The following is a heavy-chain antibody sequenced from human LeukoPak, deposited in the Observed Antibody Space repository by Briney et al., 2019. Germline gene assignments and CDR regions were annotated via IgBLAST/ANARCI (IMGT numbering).Heavy chain of an antibody. J-gene: IGHJ6*02. CDR2: ISSSGSYT. CDR3: AGTPDFYGSGSYSGYYGMDV. Sequence: GGSLRLSCAASGFTFSDYYMSWIRQAPGKGLEWVSNISSSGSYTNYADSVKGRFTISRDNAKNSLYLQMNSLRAEDTAVYYCAGTPDFYGSGSYSGYYGMDVWGQGTTVTVSS. CDR1: GFTFSDYY. V-gene: IGHV3-11*06. D-gene: IGHD3-10*01.